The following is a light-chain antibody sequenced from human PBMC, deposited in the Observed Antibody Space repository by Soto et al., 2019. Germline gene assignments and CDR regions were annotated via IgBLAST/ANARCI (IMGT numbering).Light chain of an antibody. J-gene: IGKJ4*01. CDR1: QDIGNY. Sequence: IQMTQSPSSLSASVGDRVTISCQASQDIGNYLIWYQQKPGKAPNLLIYDASDLKTGVPSRFSGSGSGTDFAFTISSLQPEDIAKYYCQQHVDLPYTFGGGTKVDIK. CDR3: QQHVDLPYT. V-gene: IGKV1-33*01. CDR2: DAS.